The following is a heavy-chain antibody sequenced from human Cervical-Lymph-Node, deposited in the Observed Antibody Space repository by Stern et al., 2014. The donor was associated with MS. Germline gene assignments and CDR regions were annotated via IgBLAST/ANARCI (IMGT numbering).Heavy chain of an antibody. J-gene: IGHJ4*02. CDR2: ISYDGNTK. CDR3: VRERSSRGFAY. CDR1: GFTFTSYA. D-gene: IGHD5/OR15-5a*01. V-gene: IGHV3-30-3*01. Sequence: VQLVESGGGVVQPGRSLRVSCATAGFTFTSYAMNWVRQAPGKGLEWVAVISYDGNTKYYADSVKGRFTISRDNSKNTLYLQMSSLRAEDTAVYYCVRERSSRGFAYWGQGSLVTVSS.